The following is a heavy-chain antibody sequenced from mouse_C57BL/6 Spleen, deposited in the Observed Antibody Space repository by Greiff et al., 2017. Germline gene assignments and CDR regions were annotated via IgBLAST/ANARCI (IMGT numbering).Heavy chain of an antibody. V-gene: IGHV7-1*01. J-gene: IGHJ3*01. D-gene: IGHD2-5*01. Sequence: EVNLVESGGGLVQSGRSLRLSCATSGFTFSDFYMEWVRQAPGKGLEWIAASRNKGNDYSTEYSGSVQGRFFVSSDNSQRILYLQMNALRAEDIAIYFCTTNASNFGWFAYWGQGTLVTVSA. CDR3: TTNASNFGWFAY. CDR2: SRNKGNDYST. CDR1: GFTFSDFY.